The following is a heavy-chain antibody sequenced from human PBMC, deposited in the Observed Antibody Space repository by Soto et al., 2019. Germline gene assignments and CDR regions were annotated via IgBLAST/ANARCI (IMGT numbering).Heavy chain of an antibody. D-gene: IGHD3-10*01. V-gene: IGHV1-2*04. Sequence: ASVKVSCKASGYTFTGYYMHWVRQAPGQGLEWMGWINPNSGGTNYAQKFQGWVTMTRDTSISTAYMELSRLRSDDTAVYYCARNSGSPGYYYGMDVWGQGTTVTVSS. CDR2: INPNSGGT. CDR1: GYTFTGYY. J-gene: IGHJ6*02. CDR3: ARNSGSPGYYYGMDV.